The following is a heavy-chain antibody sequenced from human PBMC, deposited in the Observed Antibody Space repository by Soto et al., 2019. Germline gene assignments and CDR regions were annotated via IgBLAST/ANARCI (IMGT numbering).Heavy chain of an antibody. D-gene: IGHD6-13*01. CDR1: GGSISSYY. V-gene: IGHV4-59*08. Sequence: QVQLQESGPGLVKPSETLSLTCTVSGGSISSYYWSWIRQPPGKGLEWIGYIYYSGSTNYNPSLKSRFTISVDTSKSQFSQKLSSVTAADTAVYYCARRPGYSSSWDAFDFWGQGTMVTVSS. J-gene: IGHJ3*01. CDR2: IYYSGST. CDR3: ARRPGYSSSWDAFDF.